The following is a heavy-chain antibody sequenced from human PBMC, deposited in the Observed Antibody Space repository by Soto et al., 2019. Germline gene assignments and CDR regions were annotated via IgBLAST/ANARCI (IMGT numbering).Heavy chain of an antibody. D-gene: IGHD4-4*01. J-gene: IGHJ6*02. V-gene: IGHV1-18*01. CDR2: ISAYNGNT. CDR3: ARDEYSNYYI. Sequence: GASVKVSCKASGYTFNNYGISWVRQARGQGPEWMGWISAYNGNTDYAQKFQGRVTLTTDTSTTTAYMELRSLRSDDTAVYYCARDEYSNYYIWGQGTSVTVSS. CDR1: GYTFNNYG.